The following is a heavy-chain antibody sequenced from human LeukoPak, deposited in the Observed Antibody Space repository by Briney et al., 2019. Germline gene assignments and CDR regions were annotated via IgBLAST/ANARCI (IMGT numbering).Heavy chain of an antibody. V-gene: IGHV3-23*01. J-gene: IGHJ4*02. CDR2: IGGTGVRT. Sequence: GGSLRLSCASSGFTFSSYAMSWVRQAPGKGLEWVTTIGGTGVRTYYADSVKGRFTISRDNSKNTLYLQINSLRAEDTAVYFCAKDRLGGPYFFHYWGQGTLVTVSS. CDR3: AKDRLGGPYFFHY. CDR1: GFTFSSYA. D-gene: IGHD3-16*01.